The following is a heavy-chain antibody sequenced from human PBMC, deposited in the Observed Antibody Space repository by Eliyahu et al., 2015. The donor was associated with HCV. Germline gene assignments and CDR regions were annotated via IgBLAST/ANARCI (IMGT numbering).Heavy chain of an antibody. Sequence: QVQLQESGPGLVKPSETLSLTCTIXGGSISSYYWSWIRQPPGKGLEWIGHIYYSGSTNYNPSLKSRVTISVDTSKNQFSLKLSSVTAADTAVYYCARGTYYYDRSGDYWGQGTLVTVSS. CDR3: ARGTYYYDRSGDY. D-gene: IGHD3-22*01. V-gene: IGHV4-59*01. J-gene: IGHJ4*02. CDR1: GGSISSYY. CDR2: IYYSGST.